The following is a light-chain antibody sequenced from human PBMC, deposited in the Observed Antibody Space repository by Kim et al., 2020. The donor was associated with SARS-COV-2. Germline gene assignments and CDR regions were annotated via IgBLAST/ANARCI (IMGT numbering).Light chain of an antibody. J-gene: IGLJ3*02. CDR1: NSNLGATYG. CDR3: LSFDNSLNGWV. Sequence: QSVLTQTPAVSGAPGQTISMSCTGSNSNLGATYGAHWYRQFPGAAPQLLIHYNINRAPGVSDRLSGSKSGISATLTITGLQPEDESHYYCLSFDNSLNGWVFGGGTRVTVL. V-gene: IGLV1-40*01. CDR2: YNI.